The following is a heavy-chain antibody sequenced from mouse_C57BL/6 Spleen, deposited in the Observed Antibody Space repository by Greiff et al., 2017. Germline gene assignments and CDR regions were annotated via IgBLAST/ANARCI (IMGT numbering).Heavy chain of an antibody. J-gene: IGHJ3*01. D-gene: IGHD2-2*01. CDR3: TRDGYDVLFAY. Sequence: VQLQQSGAELVRPGASVKLSCTASGFNIKDYYMHWVKQRPEQGLEWIGRIDPEDGDTEYAPKFQGKATMTADTSSNTAYLQLSSLTSEDTAVYYCTRDGYDVLFAYWGQGTLVTVSA. V-gene: IGHV14-1*01. CDR1: GFNIKDYY. CDR2: IDPEDGDT.